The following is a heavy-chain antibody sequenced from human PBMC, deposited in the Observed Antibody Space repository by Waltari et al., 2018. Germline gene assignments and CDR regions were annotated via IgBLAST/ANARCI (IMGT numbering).Heavy chain of an antibody. V-gene: IGHV4-4*07. CDR3: ARAAAAGKLQYFDL. D-gene: IGHD6-13*01. Sequence: QVQLQESGPGLVKPSETLSLTCTVSGGSISSYYWSWIRQPAGQGLDWIGRIYPSGGTNYNPYLTSRVTMSVDTSKNQFSLKRRSVTAADTAVYYCARAAAAGKLQYFDLWGRGTLVTVSS. CDR2: IYPSGGT. J-gene: IGHJ2*01. CDR1: GGSISSYY.